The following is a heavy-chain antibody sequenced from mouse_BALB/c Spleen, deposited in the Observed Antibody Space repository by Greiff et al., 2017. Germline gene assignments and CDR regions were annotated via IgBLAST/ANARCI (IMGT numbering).Heavy chain of an antibody. CDR1: GYTFTDYW. Sequence: QVQLQQPGAELVMPGASVKMSCKASGYTFTDYWMHWVKQRPGQGLEWIGAIDTSDSYTSYNQKFKGKATLTVDESSSTAYMQLSSLTSEDSAVYYCARRNYGSSIYAMDYWGQGTSVTVSS. D-gene: IGHD1-1*01. J-gene: IGHJ4*01. V-gene: IGHV1-69*01. CDR2: IDTSDSYT. CDR3: ARRNYGSSIYAMDY.